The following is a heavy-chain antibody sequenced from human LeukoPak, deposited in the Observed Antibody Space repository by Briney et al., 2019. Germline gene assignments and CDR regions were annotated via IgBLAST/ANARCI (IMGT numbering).Heavy chain of an antibody. Sequence: GGSLRLSCAASGFTLSSYAMSWVRQAPGKGLEWVSAISGSGGSTYYADSVKGRFTISRDNSKNTLYLQMNSLRAEDTAVYYCAKDLQTTVTIIYYYYMDVWGKGTTVTVSS. CDR2: ISGSGGST. J-gene: IGHJ6*03. V-gene: IGHV3-23*01. D-gene: IGHD4-17*01. CDR1: GFTLSSYA. CDR3: AKDLQTTVTIIYYYYMDV.